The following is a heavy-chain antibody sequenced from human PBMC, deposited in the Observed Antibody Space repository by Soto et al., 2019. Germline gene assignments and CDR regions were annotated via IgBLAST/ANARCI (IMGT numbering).Heavy chain of an antibody. CDR2: IYHSGST. CDR3: ARDKITGLFDY. CDR1: GGSISSSSYY. J-gene: IGHJ4*02. Sequence: SETLSLTCTVSGGSISSSSYYWGWIRQPPGKGLEWIGSIYHSGSTNYNPSLKSRVTISVDTSKNQFSLKLTSVTAADTAVYYCARDKITGLFDYWGQGTLVTVPQ. V-gene: IGHV4-39*02. D-gene: IGHD2-8*02.